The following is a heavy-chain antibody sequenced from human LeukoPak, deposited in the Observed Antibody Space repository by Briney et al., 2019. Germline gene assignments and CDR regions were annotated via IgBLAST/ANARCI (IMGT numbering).Heavy chain of an antibody. CDR1: GDSISSRTYY. CDR2: IFYSGRT. V-gene: IGHV4-39*01. D-gene: IGHD3-10*01. CDR3: ARLYAGTRPPDY. Sequence: PSEALSLTCTVSGDSISSRTYYWGWIRQPPGKGLEWIGSIFYSGRTYYSPSLKSRVTISVDTSKSQFSLKLSSVTAADTAVYYCARLYAGTRPPDYWGQGTLVTVSS. J-gene: IGHJ4*02.